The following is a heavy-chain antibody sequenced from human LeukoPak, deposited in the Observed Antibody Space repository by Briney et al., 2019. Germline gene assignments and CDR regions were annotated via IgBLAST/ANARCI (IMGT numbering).Heavy chain of an antibody. CDR2: ISYDGSNK. CDR1: GYTFTGYY. V-gene: IGHV3-30-3*01. J-gene: IGHJ4*02. D-gene: IGHD4-17*01. Sequence: SCKASGYTFTGYYMHWVRQAPGKGLEWVAVISYDGSNKYYADSVKGRFTISRDNSKNTLYLQMNSLRAEDTAVYYCAREEEYGDYRNYFDYWGQGTLVTVSS. CDR3: AREEEYGDYRNYFDY.